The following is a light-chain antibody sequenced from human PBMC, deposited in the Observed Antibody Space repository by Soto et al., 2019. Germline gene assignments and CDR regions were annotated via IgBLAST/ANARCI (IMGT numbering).Light chain of an antibody. CDR2: GVS. CDR1: QSVGSTY. V-gene: IGKV3-20*01. Sequence: EIVLTQSPGTLSLSPGERATLSCRASQSVGSTYLAWYQQKPGQAPKLLIYGVSSRATGIPARFSGSGSGTDFTLTISRLEPEDFAVYYCQQYGTSPLTFGPGTKVDI. CDR3: QQYGTSPLT. J-gene: IGKJ3*01.